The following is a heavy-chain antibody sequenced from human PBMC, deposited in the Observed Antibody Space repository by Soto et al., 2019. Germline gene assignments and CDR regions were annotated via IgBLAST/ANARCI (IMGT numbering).Heavy chain of an antibody. V-gene: IGHV6-1*01. CDR2: TYYRSKWYN. CDR3: ARVMGSSSWYGNYHYGMDV. J-gene: IGHJ6*02. D-gene: IGHD6-13*01. CDR1: GDSVSSNSAA. Sequence: SQTLSLTCAISGDSVSSNSAAWNWIMQSPSRGLEWLGRTYYRSKWYNDYAVSVKSRITINPDTSKNQFSLQLNSVTPEDTAVYYCARVMGSSSWYGNYHYGMDVWGQGTTVTVSS.